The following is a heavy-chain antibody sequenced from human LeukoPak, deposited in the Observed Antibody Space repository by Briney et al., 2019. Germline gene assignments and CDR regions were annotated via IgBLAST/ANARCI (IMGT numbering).Heavy chain of an antibody. CDR2: ISYDGSNK. Sequence: GGSLRLSCAASGFTFSSYGMHWVRQAPGKGLEWVAVISYDGSNKYYADSVKGRFTISRDNSKSTLYLQMNSLRAEDTAVYYCAALWSGFDPWGQGTLVTVSS. CDR1: GFTFSSYG. CDR3: AALWSGFDP. D-gene: IGHD3-10*01. J-gene: IGHJ5*02. V-gene: IGHV3-30*03.